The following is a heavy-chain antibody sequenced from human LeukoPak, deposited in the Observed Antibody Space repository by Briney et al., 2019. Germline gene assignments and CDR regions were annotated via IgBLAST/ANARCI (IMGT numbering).Heavy chain of an antibody. D-gene: IGHD6-13*01. J-gene: IGHJ4*02. Sequence: SETLSLTCTVSGGSISSYYWSWIRQPPGKGLEWIGYIYYRGSTNYNPSLKSRVTISVDTSKNQFSLKLSSVTAADTAVYYCARAFYPGIAAAGTSYFDYWGQGTLVTVSS. V-gene: IGHV4-59*01. CDR3: ARAFYPGIAAAGTSYFDY. CDR1: GGSISSYY. CDR2: IYYRGST.